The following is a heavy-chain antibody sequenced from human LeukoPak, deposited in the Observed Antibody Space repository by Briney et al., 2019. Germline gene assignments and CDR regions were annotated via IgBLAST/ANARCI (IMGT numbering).Heavy chain of an antibody. Sequence: PSETLSLTCTVSGDSLSGYIWSWIRQPPGKGLEWIAYIYDNGNTNYNPSLKSRATISLDTPKNQFSLKVTSMTAADTAVYYCAREIAVAGIGGYYFDYWGQGTLVTVSS. CDR3: AREIAVAGIGGYYFDY. D-gene: IGHD6-19*01. V-gene: IGHV4-59*12. CDR2: IYDNGNT. J-gene: IGHJ4*02. CDR1: GDSLSGYI.